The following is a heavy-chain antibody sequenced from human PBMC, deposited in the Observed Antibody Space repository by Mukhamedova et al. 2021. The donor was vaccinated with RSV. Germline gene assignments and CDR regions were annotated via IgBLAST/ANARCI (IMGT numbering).Heavy chain of an antibody. CDR2: IYYSGST. V-gene: IGHV4-59*13. Sequence: GQGLEWLGYIYYSGSTNYNSSLKSRVPISVDTSKNQLSLKLSSVTAADTAVYYCARATVTTPFDYWGQGTLVTVSS. J-gene: IGHJ4*02. CDR3: ARATVTTPFDY. D-gene: IGHD4-17*01.